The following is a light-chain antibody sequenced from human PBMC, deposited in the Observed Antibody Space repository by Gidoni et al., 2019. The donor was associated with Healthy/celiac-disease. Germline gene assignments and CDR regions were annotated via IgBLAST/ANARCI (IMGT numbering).Light chain of an antibody. CDR1: QSISSY. Sequence: DIQMTQSPSSLSASVGDRVTITCRASQSISSYLNWYQQKPGKAPKLLIYAASSLQSGVPSRFSVLLSGTDFTLTISSLQPEDFATYYCQQSSISLTFGQGTRLEIK. V-gene: IGKV1-39*01. CDR2: AAS. J-gene: IGKJ5*01. CDR3: QQSSISLT.